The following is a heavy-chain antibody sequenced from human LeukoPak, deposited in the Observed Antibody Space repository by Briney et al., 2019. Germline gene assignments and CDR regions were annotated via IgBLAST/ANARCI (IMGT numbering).Heavy chain of an antibody. CDR1: GFTSSSSW. CDR2: IKQDGTEE. D-gene: IGHD2-2*01. CDR3: ARDPCHGALDY. V-gene: IGHV3-7*03. Sequence: PGGSLRLSCVASGFTSSSSWRSWVRRAPEKGLEWVANIKQDGTEEYYVDSVRGRFSISKDNAKNSLYLQMNSLRAEDAAVYYCARDPCHGALDYWGQGALVTVSS. J-gene: IGHJ4*02.